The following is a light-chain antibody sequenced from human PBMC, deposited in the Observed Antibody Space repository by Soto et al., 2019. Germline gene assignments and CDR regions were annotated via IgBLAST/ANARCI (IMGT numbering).Light chain of an antibody. CDR1: SSDVGAYNY. Sequence: QSALTQPPSASGSPGQSVTISCTGTSSDVGAYNYVSWYQQHPGKAPKLMIYEVSKRPSGVPDRFSGSKSGNTASLTVSGLQAEDEADYYCSSYAGSNIYVFRTGTKLTVL. CDR2: EVS. V-gene: IGLV2-8*01. CDR3: SSYAGSNIYV. J-gene: IGLJ1*01.